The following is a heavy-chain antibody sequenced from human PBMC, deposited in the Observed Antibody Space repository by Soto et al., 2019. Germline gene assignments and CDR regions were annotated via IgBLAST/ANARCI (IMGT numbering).Heavy chain of an antibody. Sequence: PSETLSLTCTVSGGSVSSGSYYWSWIRQPPGKGLEWIGYIYYSGSTNYNHSLKSRVTISVDTSKNQFSLKLSSVTAADTAVYYCANYPTTVTSDYWGQGTLVTVSS. J-gene: IGHJ4*02. CDR3: ANYPTTVTSDY. D-gene: IGHD4-17*01. CDR2: IYYSGST. V-gene: IGHV4-61*01. CDR1: GGSVSSGSYY.